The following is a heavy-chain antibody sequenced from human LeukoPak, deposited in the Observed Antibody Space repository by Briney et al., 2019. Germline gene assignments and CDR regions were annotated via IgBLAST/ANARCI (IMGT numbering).Heavy chain of an antibody. Sequence: SETLSLTCIVSGGSISSTSYWGWIRQPPGKGLEWIGTILYSGSTFYNLSLKSRVTISVDTSKNQFSLKLNSVTAADTAVYYCARQEVGAGYCSSTSCAEPHWFDPWGQGTLVTVSS. V-gene: IGHV4-39*01. CDR2: ILYSGST. CDR3: ARQEVGAGYCSSTSCAEPHWFDP. J-gene: IGHJ5*02. CDR1: GGSISSTSY. D-gene: IGHD2-2*01.